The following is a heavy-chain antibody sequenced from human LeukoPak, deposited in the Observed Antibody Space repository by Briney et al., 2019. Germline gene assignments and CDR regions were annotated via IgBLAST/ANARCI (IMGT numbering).Heavy chain of an antibody. V-gene: IGHV3-23*01. J-gene: IGHJ4*02. CDR1: GFTFSSYA. Sequence: GGSLRLSCAASGFTFSSYAMTWVRQAPGKGLEWVSIITNSGGSTYYTDSVKGRFTISRDNSKNTLYLQMNSLRAEDTALYYCARDIVATITGGDFDYWGQGTLVTVSS. CDR3: ARDIVATITGGDFDY. CDR2: ITNSGGST. D-gene: IGHD5-12*01.